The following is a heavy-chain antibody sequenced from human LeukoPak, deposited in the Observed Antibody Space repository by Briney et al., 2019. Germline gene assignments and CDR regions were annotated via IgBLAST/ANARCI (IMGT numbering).Heavy chain of an antibody. CDR3: ARDGTLEWLLGGYYYYYYMDV. CDR2: IIPIFGTA. D-gene: IGHD3-3*01. Sequence: GASVKVSCKASGGTFSSYAISWVRQAPGQGLEWMGGIIPIFGTANYAQKFQGRVTITTDESTSTAYMELSSLRSEDTAVYYCARDGTLEWLLGGYYYYYYMDVWGKGTTVTVSS. V-gene: IGHV1-69*05. CDR1: GGTFSSYA. J-gene: IGHJ6*03.